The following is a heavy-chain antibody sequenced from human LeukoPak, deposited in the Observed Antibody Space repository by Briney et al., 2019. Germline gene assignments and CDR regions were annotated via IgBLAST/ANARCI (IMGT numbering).Heavy chain of an antibody. Sequence: GASVKVSCKATGCTFTSYGISWVRQAPGQRLEWMGWISAYSGNTNYAQKLQGRVTMSTDTSTSTAYMELRSLRSDDTAVYYCARDFIAVAGQCYWGQGTLVTVSS. CDR3: ARDFIAVAGQCY. CDR1: GCTFTSYG. V-gene: IGHV1-18*01. CDR2: ISAYSGNT. J-gene: IGHJ4*02. D-gene: IGHD6-19*01.